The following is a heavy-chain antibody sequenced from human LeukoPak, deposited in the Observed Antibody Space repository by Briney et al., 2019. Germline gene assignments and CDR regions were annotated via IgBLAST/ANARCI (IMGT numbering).Heavy chain of an antibody. D-gene: IGHD4-23*01. Sequence: SQTLSLTCAISGDSVSSNSAAWHWIRQSPSRGLEWLGRTDDRSKWYNDYAVSVKSRITINPDTSKNQYSLQLNSVTPEDTAVYYCARDGMTTVVTPWVDMDVWGQGTTVTVSS. CDR1: GDSVSSNSAA. J-gene: IGHJ6*02. CDR2: TDDRSKWYN. CDR3: ARDGMTTVVTPWVDMDV. V-gene: IGHV6-1*01.